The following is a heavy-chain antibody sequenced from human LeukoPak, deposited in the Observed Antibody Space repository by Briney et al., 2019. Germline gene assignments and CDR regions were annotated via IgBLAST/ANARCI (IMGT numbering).Heavy chain of an antibody. J-gene: IGHJ4*02. CDR2: IYYSGRT. D-gene: IGHD3-22*01. V-gene: IGHV4-39*01. CDR1: GDSISTSNYY. Sequence: SETLSLTCTVSGDSISTSNYYWGWIRQSPGNGLQWIASIYYSGRTYYSASLKTRVSISVDTSKNQFSLKLSSVTAADTAVYYCARHVSPYYGSSGYFFWFDYWGQGTLVTVSS. CDR3: ARHVSPYYGSSGYFFWFDY.